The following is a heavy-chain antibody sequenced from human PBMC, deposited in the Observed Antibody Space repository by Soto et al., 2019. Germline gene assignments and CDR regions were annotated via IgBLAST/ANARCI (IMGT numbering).Heavy chain of an antibody. CDR1: GYTFTSYS. Sequence: ASVKVSCKASGYTFTSYSMHWVRQAPGQRLEWMGWINAGNGNTKYSQKFQGRVTITRDTSASTAYMELSSLRSEDTAVYYCARESPETLFSDAFDIWGQGTMVTVSS. CDR2: INAGNGNT. CDR3: ARESPETLFSDAFDI. V-gene: IGHV1-3*01. J-gene: IGHJ3*02.